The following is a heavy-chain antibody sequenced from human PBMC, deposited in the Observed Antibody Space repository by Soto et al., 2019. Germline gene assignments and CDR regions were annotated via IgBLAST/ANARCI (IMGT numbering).Heavy chain of an antibody. Sequence: ASVKVSCKASGGTFSSYAISWVRQAPGQGLEWMGGIIPIFGTANYAQKFQGRVTITADESTSTAYMELSSLRSEDTAVYYCARPGGSSSVIGFDYWGQGTLVTVSS. CDR2: IIPIFGTA. V-gene: IGHV1-69*13. D-gene: IGHD6-6*01. J-gene: IGHJ4*02. CDR3: ARPGGSSSVIGFDY. CDR1: GGTFSSYA.